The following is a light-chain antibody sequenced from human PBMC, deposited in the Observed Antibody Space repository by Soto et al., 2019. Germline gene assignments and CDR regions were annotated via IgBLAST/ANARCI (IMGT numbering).Light chain of an antibody. Sequence: QSALTQPASVSGSPGQSITISCTGTSSDGGGYNYVSWYQQHPGKAPKLMIYDVSNRPSGISNRFSGSKSGNTASLTISGLQAEDEADYYCCSYTSTSTLLFGGGTKLTVL. J-gene: IGLJ2*01. V-gene: IGLV2-14*01. CDR2: DVS. CDR1: SSDGGGYNY. CDR3: CSYTSTSTLL.